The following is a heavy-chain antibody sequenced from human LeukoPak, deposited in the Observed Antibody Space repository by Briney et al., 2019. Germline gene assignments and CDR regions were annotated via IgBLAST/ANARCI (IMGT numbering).Heavy chain of an antibody. CDR1: GGSINDYY. CDR2: ISNSGTT. J-gene: IGHJ5*02. Sequence: SETLSLTCTVSGGSINDYYWTWIRQAPGHGLEWLGYISNSGTTDYNPSLKSRVTMSVDTSKNEFSLKVTSVTAADTAMYYCARVVRGAVTSNCFDPWGQGTLVTVSS. V-gene: IGHV4-59*01. D-gene: IGHD4-17*01. CDR3: ARVVRGAVTSNCFDP.